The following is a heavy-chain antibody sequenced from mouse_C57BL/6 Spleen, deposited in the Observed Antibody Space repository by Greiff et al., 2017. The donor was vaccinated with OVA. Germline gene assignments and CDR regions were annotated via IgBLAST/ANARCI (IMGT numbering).Heavy chain of an antibody. D-gene: IGHD2-4*01. CDR3: ATPYDYDDGGEYYAMDY. V-gene: IGHV1-64*01. CDR2: IHPNSGST. J-gene: IGHJ4*01. Sequence: QVQLQQPGAELVKPGASVKLSCKASGYTFTSYWMHWVKQRPGQGLEWIGMIHPNSGSTNYNEKFKSKATLTVDKSSSTAYMQLSSLTSEDSAVYYCATPYDYDDGGEYYAMDYWGQGTSVTVSS. CDR1: GYTFTSYW.